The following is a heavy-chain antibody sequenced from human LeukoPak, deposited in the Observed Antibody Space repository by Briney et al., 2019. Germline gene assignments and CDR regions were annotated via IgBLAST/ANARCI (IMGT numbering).Heavy chain of an antibody. Sequence: SVKVSCKASGGTFSSYAISWVRQAPGQGLEWMGGIIPIFGTANYAQKFQGRVTITADKSTSTAYMELSSLRSEDTAVYYCARSEYYDSSGYFGWFDPWGQGTLVTVSS. CDR3: ARSEYYDSSGYFGWFDP. CDR2: IIPIFGTA. J-gene: IGHJ5*02. D-gene: IGHD3-22*01. V-gene: IGHV1-69*06. CDR1: GGTFSSYA.